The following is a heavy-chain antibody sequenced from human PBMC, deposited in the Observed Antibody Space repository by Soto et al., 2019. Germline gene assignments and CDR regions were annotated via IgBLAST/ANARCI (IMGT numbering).Heavy chain of an antibody. CDR2: IIPIFGTA. CDR3: AGAKVGYCSGGSCYAGEGAFDI. V-gene: IGHV1-69*13. D-gene: IGHD2-15*01. J-gene: IGHJ3*02. Sequence: SVKVSCKASGGTFSSYAISWVRQAPGQGLEWMGGIIPIFGTANYAQKFQGRVTITADESTSTAYMELSSLRSEDTAVYYCAGAKVGYCSGGSCYAGEGAFDIWG. CDR1: GGTFSSYA.